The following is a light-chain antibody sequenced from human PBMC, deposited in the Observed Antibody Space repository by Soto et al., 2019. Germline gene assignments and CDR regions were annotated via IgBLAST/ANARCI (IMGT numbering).Light chain of an antibody. V-gene: IGLV2-14*01. CDR3: TSYTSSNTVV. CDR2: EVT. CDR1: SSDVGGYNY. J-gene: IGLJ2*01. Sequence: QSVLTQPASVSGSPGQSITISCTGTSSDVGGYNYVSWYQHHPGKAPKLMIYEVTNRPSGVSNRFSGSKSGNTASLTISGLQAEDEADYYWTSYTSSNTVVFGGGTKVTGL.